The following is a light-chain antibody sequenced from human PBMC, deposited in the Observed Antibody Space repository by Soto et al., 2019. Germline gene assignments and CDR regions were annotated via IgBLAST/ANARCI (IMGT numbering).Light chain of an antibody. CDR1: QTISSSY. J-gene: IGKJ1*01. CDR2: GAS. CDR3: QQYGDSSWT. Sequence: EIVLTQSPGTLSLSPGERATLSCRASQTISSSYLAWYQQKPGQAPRLLIYGASSRATGTPDRFSGRGSGTDFTLTISRLEPEDFAVYYCQQYGDSSWTFGQGTKVEI. V-gene: IGKV3-20*01.